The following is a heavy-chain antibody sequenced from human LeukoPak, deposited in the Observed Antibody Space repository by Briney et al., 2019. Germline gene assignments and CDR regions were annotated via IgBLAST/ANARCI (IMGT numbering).Heavy chain of an antibody. J-gene: IGHJ6*02. CDR3: AKEDYGMDV. CDR1: GFTFDDYP. CDR2: ISWNSGSI. V-gene: IGHV3-9*01. Sequence: GGSLRLSCAASGFTFDDYPMHWVRQAPGKGLEWVSGISWNSGSIGYADSVKGRFTISRDNAKNSLYLQMNSLRAEDTALYYCAKEDYGMDVWGQGTTVTVSS.